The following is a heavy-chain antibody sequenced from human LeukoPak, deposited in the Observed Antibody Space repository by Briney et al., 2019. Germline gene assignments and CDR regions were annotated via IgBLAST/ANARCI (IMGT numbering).Heavy chain of an antibody. J-gene: IGHJ4*02. CDR3: ARDPYCSSTSCYSPSY. D-gene: IGHD2-2*01. V-gene: IGHV3-21*01. Sequence: PGGSLRLSCAASGFTFSSYSMNWVRQAPGKGLEWVSSISSSSSYIYYADSVKGRFTISRDNAKNSLYLQMNSLRAEDTAVYYCARDPYCSSTSCYSPSYWGQGTLVTVSS. CDR2: ISSSSSYI. CDR1: GFTFSSYS.